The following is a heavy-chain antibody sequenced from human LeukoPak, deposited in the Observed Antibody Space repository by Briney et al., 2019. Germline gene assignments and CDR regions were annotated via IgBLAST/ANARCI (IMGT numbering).Heavy chain of an antibody. CDR2: IIHSGST. CDR3: ARRTVRGVIKY. D-gene: IGHD3-10*01. V-gene: IGHV4-34*12. CDR1: GGSFSGYY. J-gene: IGHJ4*02. Sequence: SETLSLTCAVYGGSFSGYYWSWIRQPPGKGLEWIGEIIHSGSTNYNPSLKSRVTISIDTSKNQFFLQLSSVTAADTAVYYCARRTVRGVIKYWDQGTLVTVSS.